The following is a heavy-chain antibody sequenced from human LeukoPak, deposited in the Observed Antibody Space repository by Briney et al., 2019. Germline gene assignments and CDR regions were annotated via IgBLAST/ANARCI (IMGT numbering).Heavy chain of an antibody. CDR2: ISSGGSNE. Sequence: PGGSLRLSCAASGFTLGSYSMHWVRQAPGKGLEWVAVISSGGSNEYYGDSVKGRFTISRDNSKNTVYLQMNSLRAEDTAVYYCARDTVTIPWGPGTLVTVSS. CDR1: GFTLGSYS. V-gene: IGHV3-30-3*01. D-gene: IGHD4-11*01. CDR3: ARDTVTIP. J-gene: IGHJ5*02.